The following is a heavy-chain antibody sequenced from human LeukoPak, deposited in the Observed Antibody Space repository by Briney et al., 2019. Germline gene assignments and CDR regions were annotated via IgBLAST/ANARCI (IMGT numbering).Heavy chain of an antibody. CDR3: WRPHCSNSVCSSSRVDF. Sequence: SETLSLTCSVSGDSITTNNYYWGWIRQPPGKGLEWIGNTHYSGSTYYSPSLKNRVTMSVDTSKNQFSLRLKSVTAADTAVYYCWRPHCSNSVCSSSRVDFWGQGTLVTVSS. J-gene: IGHJ4*02. CDR2: THYSGST. D-gene: IGHD2-8*01. V-gene: IGHV4-39*01. CDR1: GDSITTNNYY.